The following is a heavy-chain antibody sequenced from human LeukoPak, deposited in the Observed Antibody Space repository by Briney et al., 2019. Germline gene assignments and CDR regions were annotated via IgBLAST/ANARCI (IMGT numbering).Heavy chain of an antibody. CDR3: ARDRVDDFWSGYYLYYYYGMDV. CDR1: GYTFTGYY. V-gene: IGHV1-2*06. Sequence: ASVKVSCKASGYTFTGYYTHWVRQAPGQGLEWMGRNNPNSGGTNYAQKFQGRVTMTRDTSISTAYMELSRLRSDDTAVYYCARDRVDDFWSGYYLYYYYGMDVWGQGTTVTVSS. D-gene: IGHD3-3*01. CDR2: NNPNSGGT. J-gene: IGHJ6*02.